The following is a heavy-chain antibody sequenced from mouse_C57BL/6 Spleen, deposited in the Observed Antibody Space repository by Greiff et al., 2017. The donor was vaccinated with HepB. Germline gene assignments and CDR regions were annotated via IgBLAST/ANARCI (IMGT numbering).Heavy chain of an antibody. D-gene: IGHD2-3*01. CDR1: GYAFSSSW. V-gene: IGHV1-82*01. J-gene: IGHJ4*01. Sequence: VKLQESGPELVKPGASVKISCKASGYAFSSSWMNWVKQRPGKGLEWIGRIYPGDGDTNYNGKFKGKATLTADKSSSTAYMQLSSLTSEDSAVYFCARYGGWLLRDSMDYWGQGTSVTVSS. CDR3: ARYGGWLLRDSMDY. CDR2: IYPGDGDT.